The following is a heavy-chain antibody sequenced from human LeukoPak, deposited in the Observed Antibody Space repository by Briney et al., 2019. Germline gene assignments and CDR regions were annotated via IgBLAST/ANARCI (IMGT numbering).Heavy chain of an antibody. D-gene: IGHD2-2*02. V-gene: IGHV4-61*02. CDR2: IYTSGST. CDR3: ARVVPAAIGYYMDV. J-gene: IGHJ6*03. Sequence: PSQTLSLTCTVSGGSISSGSHYWSWIRQPAGKGLEWIGRIYTSGSTNYNPSLKSRVTISVDTSKNQFSLKLSSVTAADTAVYYCARVVPAAIGYYMDVWGKGTTVTVSS. CDR1: GGSISSGSHY.